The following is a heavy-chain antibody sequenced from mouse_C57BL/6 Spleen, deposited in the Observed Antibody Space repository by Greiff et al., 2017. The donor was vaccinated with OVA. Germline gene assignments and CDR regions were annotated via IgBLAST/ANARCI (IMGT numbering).Heavy chain of an antibody. CDR2: INPNNGGT. CDR1: GYTFTDYY. D-gene: IGHD4-1*01. CDR3: ARSELGFDY. Sequence: VQLQQSGPELVKPGASVKISCKASGYTFTDYYMNWVKQSHGKSLEWIGAINPNNGGTSYNQKFKGKATLTVDKSSSTAYMELRSLTSEDSAVYYCARSELGFDYWGQGTTLTVSS. V-gene: IGHV1-26*01. J-gene: IGHJ2*01.